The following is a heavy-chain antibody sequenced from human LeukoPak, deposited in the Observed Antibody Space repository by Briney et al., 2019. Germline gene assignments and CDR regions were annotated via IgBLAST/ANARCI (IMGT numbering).Heavy chain of an antibody. CDR3: ARLGSGEDDGGWVDY. CDR1: GYTLTELS. D-gene: IGHD3-16*01. J-gene: IGHJ4*02. V-gene: IGHV1-24*01. CDR2: FDPEDGEA. Sequence: ASVKVSCKVSGYTLTELSMHWVRQAPGKGLEWMGGFDPEDGEAIYAQKFQGRVTMTEDTSTDTVYMELSSLRSEDTAVYYCARLGSGEDDGGWVDYWGQGTLVTVSS.